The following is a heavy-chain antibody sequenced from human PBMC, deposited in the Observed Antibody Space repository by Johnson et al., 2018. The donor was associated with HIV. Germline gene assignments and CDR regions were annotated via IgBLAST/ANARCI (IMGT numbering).Heavy chain of an antibody. CDR3: ARDGRDMVTRGSFDV. Sequence: QVQLVESGGGVVQPGRSLRLSCAAFGFTFSSYGIHWVRQAPGKGLEWVAVIWYDGINKYYADSVKGRFTISRDNSKNSLYLQMNSLRPEDTAVYYCARDGRDMVTRGSFDVWGQGTVVTVSS. D-gene: IGHD5-18*01. J-gene: IGHJ3*01. CDR1: GFTFSSYG. CDR2: IWYDGINK. V-gene: IGHV3-33*01.